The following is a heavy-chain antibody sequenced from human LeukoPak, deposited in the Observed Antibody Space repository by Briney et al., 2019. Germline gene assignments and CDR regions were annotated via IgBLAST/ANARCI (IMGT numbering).Heavy chain of an antibody. Sequence: PGGSLRLSCGASGFTFRKNAISWVRQAPGRGLEWVSTISGSDDSTYYVDAVKGRFTISRDISKNILYLHMNCLRAEDTALYYCAKDLWFAPWGQGTLVTVSS. J-gene: IGHJ5*02. V-gene: IGHV3-23*01. CDR1: GFTFRKNA. CDR3: AKDLWFAP. CDR2: ISGSDDST.